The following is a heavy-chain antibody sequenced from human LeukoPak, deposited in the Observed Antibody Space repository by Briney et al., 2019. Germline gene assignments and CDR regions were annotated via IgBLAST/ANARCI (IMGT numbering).Heavy chain of an antibody. CDR2: IYYSGST. D-gene: IGHD4-17*01. Sequence: SETLSLTCTVSGVSISSYYWGWIRQPPGKGLEWIGSIYYSGSTYYNPSLKSRVTISVDTSKNQFSLKLSSVTAADTAVYYCARVNGDYYYYYYMDVWGKGTTVTISS. CDR3: ARVNGDYYYYYYMDV. CDR1: GVSISSYY. J-gene: IGHJ6*03. V-gene: IGHV4-39*01.